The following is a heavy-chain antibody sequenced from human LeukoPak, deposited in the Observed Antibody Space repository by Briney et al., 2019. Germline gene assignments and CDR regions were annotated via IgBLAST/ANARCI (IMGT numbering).Heavy chain of an antibody. D-gene: IGHD3/OR15-3a*01. V-gene: IGHV3-11*01. CDR2: ISSSGDTV. CDR3: ARRFWTPVMGVAFDI. CDR1: GFSFSDYY. Sequence: GGSLRLSCAASGFSFSDYYMSWIRQAPGKGLEWLSYISSSGDTVFYADSVKGRFTISRDNSKNSLYLQMNSLRAEDTAVYYCARRFWTPVMGVAFDIWGQGTMVTVSS. J-gene: IGHJ3*02.